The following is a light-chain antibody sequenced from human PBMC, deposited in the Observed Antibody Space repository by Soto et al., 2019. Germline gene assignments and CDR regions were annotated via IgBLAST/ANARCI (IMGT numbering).Light chain of an antibody. J-gene: IGKJ3*01. CDR3: HRYNTWPPRFT. CDR1: QSVTTK. V-gene: IGKV3-15*01. Sequence: IVMTQSHATLSVSPGETATLSCRASQSVTTKLAWYQHRPGQTPRLLIYNASTRATAVPARFSGGGSVTEFSLTISSLQPDAFGFYYCHRYNTWPPRFTFGPGTKVDIK. CDR2: NAS.